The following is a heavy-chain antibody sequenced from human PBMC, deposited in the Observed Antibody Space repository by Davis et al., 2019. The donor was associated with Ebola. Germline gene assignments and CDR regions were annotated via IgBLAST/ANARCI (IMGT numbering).Heavy chain of an antibody. CDR1: GFTFSWHW. V-gene: IGHV3-7*01. D-gene: IGHD3-22*01. J-gene: IGHJ3*02. CDR3: ARDYYDNSGDGFDI. CDR2: IKQDGSEK. Sequence: GALKISCATSGFTFSWHWMTWVRQAPGKGLEWVANIKQDGSEKYYVDSVKGRFTISRDNAKKSLYLQLNSLRADDTAMYYCARDYYDNSGDGFDIWGQGTMVTVSS.